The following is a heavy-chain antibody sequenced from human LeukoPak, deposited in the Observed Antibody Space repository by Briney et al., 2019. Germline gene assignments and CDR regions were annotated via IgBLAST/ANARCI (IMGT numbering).Heavy chain of an antibody. CDR2: MNPNSGNT. Sequence: ASVKVSCKASGYTFTSYDINWVRQATGQGLEWMGWMNPNSGNTGYAQKFQGRATMTRNTSISTAYMELSSLRSEDTAVYYCARGRLYYYGSGSYLDYWGQGTLVTVSS. V-gene: IGHV1-8*01. J-gene: IGHJ4*02. CDR3: ARGRLYYYGSGSYLDY. D-gene: IGHD3-10*01. CDR1: GYTFTSYD.